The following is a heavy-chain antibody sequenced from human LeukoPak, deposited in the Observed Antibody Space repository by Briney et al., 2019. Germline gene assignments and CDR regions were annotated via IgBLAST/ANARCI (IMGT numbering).Heavy chain of an antibody. CDR2: INPSGGSA. Sequence: ASVKVSCKASGYTFTDYHIHWVRQAPGQGLEWMGLINPSGGSASYAQKFQGRVTMTRDMSTSTVFMELSSLRSEHTAVYYCAREPGIAERYFFDYWGQGTLVTVSS. J-gene: IGHJ4*02. CDR1: GYTFTDYH. D-gene: IGHD6-13*01. V-gene: IGHV1-46*01. CDR3: AREPGIAERYFFDY.